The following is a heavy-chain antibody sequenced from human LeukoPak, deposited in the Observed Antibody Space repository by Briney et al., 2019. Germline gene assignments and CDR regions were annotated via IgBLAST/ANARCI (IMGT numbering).Heavy chain of an antibody. CDR1: GGSFSGYY. D-gene: IGHD6-13*01. V-gene: IGHV4-34*01. CDR3: ASTGYSSSWYGPFDY. Sequence: SETLSLTCAVYGGSFSGYYWSWIRQPPGKGLEWIGEINHSGSTNDNPSLNSRVTISVDTSNNQFSLKLSSVTAADTAVYYCASTGYSSSWYGPFDYWGQGTLVTVSS. J-gene: IGHJ4*02. CDR2: INHSGST.